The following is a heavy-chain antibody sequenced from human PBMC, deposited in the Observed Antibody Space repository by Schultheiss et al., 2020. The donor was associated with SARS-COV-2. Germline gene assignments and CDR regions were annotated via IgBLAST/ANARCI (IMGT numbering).Heavy chain of an antibody. V-gene: IGHV1-46*01. J-gene: IGHJ6*02. CDR3: ARDLGAEGTKATYYYYGMDV. CDR1: GYTFTSYA. Sequence: ASVKVSCKASGYTFTSYAISWVRQAPGQGLEWMGIINPSGGSTSYAQKFQGRVTMTTDTSTSTAYMELSSLRSEDTAVYYCARDLGAEGTKATYYYYGMDVWGQGTTVTVSS. CDR2: INPSGGST. D-gene: IGHD1-26*01.